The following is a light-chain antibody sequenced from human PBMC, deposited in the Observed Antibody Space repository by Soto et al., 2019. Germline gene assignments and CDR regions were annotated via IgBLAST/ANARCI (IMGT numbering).Light chain of an antibody. CDR2: EVN. V-gene: IGLV2-8*01. Sequence: QSALTQPPSASGSPGQSVTISCTGTSSDIGGYNYVSWYQQHPGKAPKLIIYEVNKRPSGVPDRFSGSKSGNTASLTVSGLQAEGEADYYCNSYAGSKGVFGGGTKLTVL. CDR1: SSDIGGYNY. CDR3: NSYAGSKGV. J-gene: IGLJ3*02.